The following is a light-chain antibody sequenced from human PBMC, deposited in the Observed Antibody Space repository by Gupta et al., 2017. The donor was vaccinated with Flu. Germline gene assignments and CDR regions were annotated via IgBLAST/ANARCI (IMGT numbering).Light chain of an antibody. J-gene: IGKJ2*01. CDR3: QHYRHWPL. CDR1: ESVSIN. CDR2: GAS. Sequence: EIVLTQSPATLSVSPGERVTLSCRASESVSINLAWYQRKPGQPPRLLIDGASNRAAGVPARFSGSGSGTDFTLTISSLESEDSAIYDCQHYRHWPLFGQGTKLEIK. V-gene: IGKV3-15*01.